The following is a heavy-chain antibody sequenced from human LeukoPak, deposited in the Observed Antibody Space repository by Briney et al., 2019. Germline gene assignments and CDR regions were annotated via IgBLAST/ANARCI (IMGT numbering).Heavy chain of an antibody. CDR2: FDPEDGET. CDR3: AAVKTYYYDSSGYYFPLNAFDI. D-gene: IGHD3-22*01. CDR1: GYTLTELS. V-gene: IGHV1-24*01. J-gene: IGHJ3*02. Sequence: ASVKVSCKVSGYTLTELSMHWVRQAPGKGLEWMGGFDPEDGETIYAQKFQGRVTMTEDTSTDTAYMELSSLRSEDTAVYYCAAVKTYYYDSSGYYFPLNAFDIWGQGTMVAVSS.